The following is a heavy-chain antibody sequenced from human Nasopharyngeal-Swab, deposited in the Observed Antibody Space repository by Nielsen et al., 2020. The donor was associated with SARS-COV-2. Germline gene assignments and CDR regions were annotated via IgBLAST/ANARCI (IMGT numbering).Heavy chain of an antibody. D-gene: IGHD2-2*02. Sequence: GESLKISCAASGVSGFTFSNYAMNWVRQAPGKGLEWVSGISGSGGTIYYVDSVKGRFTISRDNSKDTLYLQMNSLRAEDTAVYYCAKCSSTYCYTKYYMDVWGKGTTVIVSS. CDR3: AKCSSTYCYTKYYMDV. CDR1: GVSGFTFSNYA. CDR2: ISGSGGTI. J-gene: IGHJ6*03. V-gene: IGHV3-23*01.